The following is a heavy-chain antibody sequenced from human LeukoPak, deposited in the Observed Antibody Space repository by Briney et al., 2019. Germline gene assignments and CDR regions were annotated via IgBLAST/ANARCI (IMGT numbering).Heavy chain of an antibody. CDR1: GFTVSSNY. CDR2: ISSSGSTI. CDR3: ARSPTYYDFWSGYPNDRQYFDY. V-gene: IGHV3-11*01. J-gene: IGHJ4*02. D-gene: IGHD3-3*01. Sequence: PGGSLRLSCAASGFTVSSNYMSWVRQAPGKGLEWVSYISSSGSTIYYADSVKGRFTISRDNAKNSLYLQMNSLRAEDTAVYYCARSPTYYDFWSGYPNDRQYFDYWGQGTLVTVSS.